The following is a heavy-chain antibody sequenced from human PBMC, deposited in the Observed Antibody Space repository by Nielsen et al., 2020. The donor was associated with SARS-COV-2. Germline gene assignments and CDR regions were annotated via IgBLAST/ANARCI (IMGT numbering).Heavy chain of an antibody. V-gene: IGHV3-9*01. D-gene: IGHD6-19*01. CDR1: GFTFDDYA. CDR3: AKDSSTSAVAGTSAPIY. Sequence: SLKISCAASGFTFDDYAMHWVRQAPGKGLEWVSGTSWNSGSIGYADSVKGRFTISRDNAKNSLYLQMNSLRAEDTALYYCAKDSSTSAVAGTSAPIYWGQGTLVTVSS. J-gene: IGHJ4*02. CDR2: TSWNSGSI.